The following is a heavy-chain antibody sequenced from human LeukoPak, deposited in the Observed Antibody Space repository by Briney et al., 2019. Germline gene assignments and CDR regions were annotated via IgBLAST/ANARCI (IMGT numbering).Heavy chain of an antibody. CDR1: GYTFTGYY. CDR3: ARVASSGWYPEI. CDR2: INPNSGGT. V-gene: IGHV1-2*02. Sequence: ASVRVSCKASGYTFTGYYMHWVRQAPGQGLEWMGWINPNSGGTNYAQKFQGRGTMTRDTSISTAYMELSRLRSDDTAIYYCARVASSGWYPEIWGQGTMVTVSS. J-gene: IGHJ3*02. D-gene: IGHD6-19*01.